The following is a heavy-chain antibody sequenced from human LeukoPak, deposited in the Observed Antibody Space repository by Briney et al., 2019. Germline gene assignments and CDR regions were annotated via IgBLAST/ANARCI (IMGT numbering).Heavy chain of an antibody. V-gene: IGHV4-39*01. Sequence: SETLSLTCTVSGGSISSSPYYWGWIRQPPGKGLAWIGTIYYRGSTYSNPSLNNRVTISFDTSKNQFSLRLRSVTAADTALYYCARHYLSDGILSTFDPWGQGTLVTVSS. CDR2: IYYRGST. CDR1: GGSISSSPYY. CDR3: ARHYLSDGILSTFDP. J-gene: IGHJ5*02. D-gene: IGHD2-2*01.